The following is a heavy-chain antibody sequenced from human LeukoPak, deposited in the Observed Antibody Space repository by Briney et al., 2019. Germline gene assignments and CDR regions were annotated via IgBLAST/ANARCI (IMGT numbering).Heavy chain of an antibody. J-gene: IGHJ4*02. CDR1: GFTFSSYS. Sequence: GGSLRVSCAASGFTFSSYSMQWVRQTPGKGLEWVGIMSNSGENTFYGEAVKGRFTISRDNSQNTLYLQMNSLRPEDTAVYYCAKGGASVTRYVDYWGQGTLVTVSS. V-gene: IGHV3-30*18. CDR2: MSNSGENT. D-gene: IGHD4-17*01. CDR3: AKGGASVTRYVDY.